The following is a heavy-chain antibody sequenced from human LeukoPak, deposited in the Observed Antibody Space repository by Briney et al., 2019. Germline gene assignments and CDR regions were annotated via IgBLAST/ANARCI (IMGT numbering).Heavy chain of an antibody. D-gene: IGHD6-25*01. CDR2: IKQDGSEK. CDR1: GFTFSSYW. Sequence: QAGGSLRLSCAASGFTFSSYWMSWVRQAPGKGLEWVANIKQDGSEKYYVDSVKGRFTISRDNAKNSLYLQMNSLRAEDTAVYYCARARDIIGYSSGAYYFDYWGQGTLVTVSS. V-gene: IGHV3-7*01. J-gene: IGHJ4*02. CDR3: ARARDIIGYSSGAYYFDY.